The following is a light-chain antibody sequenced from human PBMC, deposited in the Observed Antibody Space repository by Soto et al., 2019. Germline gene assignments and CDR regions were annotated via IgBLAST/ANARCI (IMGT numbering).Light chain of an antibody. V-gene: IGLV2-14*01. CDR1: SSDVGSYNY. CDR3: SSYTSSGTWV. J-gene: IGLJ3*02. CDR2: DVN. Sequence: QSALTQPASVSASPGQSITISCTGTSSDVGSYNYVSWYQEHPGKAPKLIIFDVNNRPSGVSHRFSGSKSDNTASLTISGLQAEDEADYYCSSYTSSGTWVFGGGTKLTVL.